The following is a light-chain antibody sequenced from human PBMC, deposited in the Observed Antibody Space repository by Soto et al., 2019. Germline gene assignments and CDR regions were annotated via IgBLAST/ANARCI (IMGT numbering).Light chain of an antibody. CDR1: QSVNSN. V-gene: IGKV3-15*01. Sequence: EIVMTQSPVTLSVSPGERATLSCRASQSVNSNLAWYQQKPGQAPRLLIYGASTRATGIPVRFSGSGSGTEFTLTITSLQSEDFAVYFCQQYGGSPPITFGQGTRLEIK. CDR3: QQYGGSPPIT. J-gene: IGKJ5*01. CDR2: GAS.